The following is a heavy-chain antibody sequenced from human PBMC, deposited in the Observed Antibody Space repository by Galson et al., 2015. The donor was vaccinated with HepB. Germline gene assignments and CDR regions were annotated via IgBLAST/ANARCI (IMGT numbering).Heavy chain of an antibody. J-gene: IGHJ4*02. CDR2: IGSTGTTI. CDR3: GHLITGGGTNN. V-gene: IGHV3-23*01. Sequence: SLRLSCAASGFIFSDYGMSWVRQAPGKGLEWVSAIGSTGTTIYYAASVKGRFTISRDNSKNTLYLQMNSLRAEDTAVYYCGHLITGGGTNNWGQGTLVSVSS. D-gene: IGHD6-13*01. CDR1: GFIFSDYG.